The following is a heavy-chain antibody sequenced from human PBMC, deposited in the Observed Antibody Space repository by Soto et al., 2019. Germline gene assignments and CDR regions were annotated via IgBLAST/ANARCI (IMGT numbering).Heavy chain of an antibody. CDR3: ARAPIVAVPAETPNYYYYYGMDV. D-gene: IGHD2-2*01. Sequence: SETLSLTCAVYGGSFSGYYWSWIRQPPGKGLEWIGEINHSGSTNYNPSLKSRVTISVDTSKNQFSLKLSSVTAADTAVYYCARAPIVAVPAETPNYYYYYGMDVWGQGTTVTVSS. V-gene: IGHV4-34*01. CDR2: INHSGST. CDR1: GGSFSGYY. J-gene: IGHJ6*02.